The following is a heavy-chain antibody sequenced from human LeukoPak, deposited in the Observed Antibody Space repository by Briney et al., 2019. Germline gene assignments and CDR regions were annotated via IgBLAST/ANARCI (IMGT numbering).Heavy chain of an antibody. V-gene: IGHV3-7*04. CDR3: ARVGANYYFDY. CDR2: IKQDGSEK. CDR1: GFTFSDYY. J-gene: IGHJ4*02. Sequence: GGPLRLSCAASGFTFSDYYMSWIRQAPGKGLEWVANIKQDGSEKYYVDSVKGRFTISRDNAKNSLYLQMNSLRAEDTAVYYCARVGANYYFDYWGQGTLVTVSS. D-gene: IGHD1-26*01.